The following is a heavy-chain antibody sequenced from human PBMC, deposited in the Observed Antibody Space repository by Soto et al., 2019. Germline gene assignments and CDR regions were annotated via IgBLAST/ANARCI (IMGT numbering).Heavy chain of an antibody. CDR1: GGSITSNNW. CDR3: ARDRGGSYYKYYGMDV. Sequence: SETLSLTCAVSGGSITSNNWWSWVRQPPGKGLEWIGEIYHSGSTNYNPSLKSRVTISVDKSKNQFSLKLSSVTAADTAVYYCARDRGGSYYKYYGMDVWGQGTTVT. J-gene: IGHJ6*02. D-gene: IGHD1-26*01. CDR2: IYHSGST. V-gene: IGHV4-4*02.